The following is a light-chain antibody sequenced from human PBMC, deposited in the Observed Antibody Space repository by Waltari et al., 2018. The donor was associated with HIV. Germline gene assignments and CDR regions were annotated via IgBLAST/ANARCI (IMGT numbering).Light chain of an antibody. V-gene: IGLV1-40*01. CDR2: SDI. Sequence: QSALTQPPSVSGAPGHRVTISCPGPSSNIGAGAFVHWYQPLPGPAPKLLVYSDINRPSGVPDRCSGSKSGTSASLVITGLQAEDEADYYCQSYDSSLRASVFGGGTKLTVL. CDR1: SSNIGAGAF. J-gene: IGLJ2*01. CDR3: QSYDSSLRASV.